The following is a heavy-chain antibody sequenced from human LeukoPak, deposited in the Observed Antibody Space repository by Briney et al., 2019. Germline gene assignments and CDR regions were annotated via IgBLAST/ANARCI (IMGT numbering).Heavy chain of an antibody. CDR2: IYYSGST. D-gene: IGHD6-6*01. Sequence: PSETLSLTCTVSGGSISSGGYYWSWIRQHPGKGLEWIGYIYYSGSTYYNPSLKSRVTISVDTSKNQFSLKLSSVTAADTAVYYCARDNSSSGAFDYWGQGTLVTVSS. CDR3: ARDNSSSGAFDY. V-gene: IGHV4-31*03. CDR1: GGSISSGGYY. J-gene: IGHJ4*02.